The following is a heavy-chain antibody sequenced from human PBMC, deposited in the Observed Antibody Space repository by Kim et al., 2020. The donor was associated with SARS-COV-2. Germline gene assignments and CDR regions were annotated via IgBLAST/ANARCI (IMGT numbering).Heavy chain of an antibody. CDR3: ARGRTPPPLGYDILAGLPDY. J-gene: IGHJ4*02. V-gene: IGHV1-69*13. CDR2: IIPIFGTA. D-gene: IGHD3-9*01. Sequence: SVKVSCKASGGTFSSYAISWVRQAPGQGLEWMGGIIPIFGTANYAQKFQGRVTITAHESTSTAYMELSSLRSEDTAVYYCARGRTPPPLGYDILAGLPDYWGQGTLVTVSS. CDR1: GGTFSSYA.